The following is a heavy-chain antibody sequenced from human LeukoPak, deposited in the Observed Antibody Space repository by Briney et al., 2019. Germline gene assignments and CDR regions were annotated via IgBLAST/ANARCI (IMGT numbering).Heavy chain of an antibody. CDR3: AKDHDYYASGPI. CDR1: GFTFSSYS. Sequence: GGSLRLSCAASGFTFSSYSMNWVRQAPGKGLEWVSYISSSSSTIYYADSVKGRFTISRDNTKNSLYLQMNSLRAEDTALYYCAKDHDYYASGPIWGQGTVVTVSS. D-gene: IGHD3-10*01. CDR2: ISSSSSTI. J-gene: IGHJ3*02. V-gene: IGHV3-48*01.